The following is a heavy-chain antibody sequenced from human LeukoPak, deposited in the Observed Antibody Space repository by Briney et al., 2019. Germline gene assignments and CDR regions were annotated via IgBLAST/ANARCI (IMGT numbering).Heavy chain of an antibody. CDR3: ARVGGIRVVVVAAKRHWFDP. D-gene: IGHD2-15*01. Sequence: PETLSLTCAVYGGSFSGYYWSWIRQPPGKGLKWIGEINHSGSTNYNPSLKSRVTISVDTSKNQFSLKLSSVTAADTAVYYCARVGGIRVVVVAAKRHWFDPWGQGTLVTVSS. V-gene: IGHV4-34*01. J-gene: IGHJ5*02. CDR1: GGSFSGYY. CDR2: INHSGST.